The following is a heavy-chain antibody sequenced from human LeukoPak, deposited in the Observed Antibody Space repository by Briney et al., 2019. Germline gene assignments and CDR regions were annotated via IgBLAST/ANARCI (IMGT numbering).Heavy chain of an antibody. CDR2: IHHGGSI. J-gene: IGHJ4*02. CDR1: GVSISSNLW. CDR3: ARGGDRSFDY. V-gene: IGHV4-4*02. Sequence: TSETLSLTCAVSGVSISSNLWWTWVRQPPGKGLEWIAEIHHGGSINYNPSLKSRVTISVDKAKNQFSLNLNSVTAADTAVYYCARGGDRSFDYWGQGTLVTVSS. D-gene: IGHD3-10*01.